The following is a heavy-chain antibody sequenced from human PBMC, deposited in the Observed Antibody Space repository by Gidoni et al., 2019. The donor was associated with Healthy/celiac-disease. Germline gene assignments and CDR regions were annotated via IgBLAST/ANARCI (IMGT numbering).Heavy chain of an antibody. Sequence: EVQLVESGGGLVQPGGSLRLSCAASGFTFSSYSMNWVRQAPGKGLEWVSYISSSSSTIYYADSVKGRFTISRDNAKNSLYLQMNSLRAEDTAVYYCARENQGGITGMGWFDPWGQGTLVTVSS. J-gene: IGHJ5*02. V-gene: IGHV3-48*01. CDR1: GFTFSSYS. D-gene: IGHD1-20*01. CDR3: ARENQGGITGMGWFDP. CDR2: ISSSSSTI.